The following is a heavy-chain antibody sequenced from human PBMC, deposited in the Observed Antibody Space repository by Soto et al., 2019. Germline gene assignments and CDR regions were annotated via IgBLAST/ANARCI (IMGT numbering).Heavy chain of an antibody. V-gene: IGHV3-7*01. Sequence: EVQMVESGGGLVQPGGSLRLSCAASGFTFSRDWMYWVRQAPGKGLEWVANIKEDGSEINYVDSVKGRFTISRDNAKNSLYLQMNSLRFEDTAVYYCASSLLRGQGTLVTVSS. CDR2: IKEDGSEI. CDR3: ASSLL. J-gene: IGHJ4*02. CDR1: GFTFSRDW.